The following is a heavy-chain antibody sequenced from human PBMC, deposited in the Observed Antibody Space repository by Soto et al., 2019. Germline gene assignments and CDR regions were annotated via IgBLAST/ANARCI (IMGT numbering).Heavy chain of an antibody. CDR3: ARDREQWLVRDWFAP. CDR1: GYTFTSYG. Sequence: ASVKVSCKASGYTFTSYGISWVRQAPGQGLEWMGWISAYNGNTNYAQKLQGRVTMTTDTSTSTAYMELRSLRSDDTAVYYCARDREQWLVRDWFAPWGQGTLVTVSS. J-gene: IGHJ5*02. D-gene: IGHD6-19*01. CDR2: ISAYNGNT. V-gene: IGHV1-18*01.